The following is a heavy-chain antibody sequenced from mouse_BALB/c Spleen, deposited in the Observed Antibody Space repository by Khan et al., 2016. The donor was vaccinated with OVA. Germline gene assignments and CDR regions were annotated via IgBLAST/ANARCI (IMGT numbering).Heavy chain of an antibody. CDR2: INPTSGHT. CDR1: GYTFTTYW. CDR3: TRDRIDY. J-gene: IGHJ2*01. Sequence: QVQLQQSGAELAKPGASVKMSCNTSGYTFTTYWMHWVKQRPGQGLEWIGYINPTSGHTDYNEKFKDKATLSADKSSSTAYMQLSSLTSEDSAVYYCTRDRIDYWGQGTTLTVSS. V-gene: IGHV1-7*01.